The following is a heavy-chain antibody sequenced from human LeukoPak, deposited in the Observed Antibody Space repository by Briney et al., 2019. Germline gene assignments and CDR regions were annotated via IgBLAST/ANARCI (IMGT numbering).Heavy chain of an antibody. Sequence: GGSLRLSCDASGFTFSTDWMSWVRQPPGKGLEWVANIKADGSEKSYVDSVKGRFTISRDNAKNSLYLQMNSLRVDDTAIYYCARGAGYTSGWYGGDAADIWGQGTMVTVSP. CDR1: GFTFSTDW. V-gene: IGHV3-7*04. J-gene: IGHJ3*02. CDR3: ARGAGYTSGWYGGDAADI. CDR2: IKADGSEK. D-gene: IGHD6-19*01.